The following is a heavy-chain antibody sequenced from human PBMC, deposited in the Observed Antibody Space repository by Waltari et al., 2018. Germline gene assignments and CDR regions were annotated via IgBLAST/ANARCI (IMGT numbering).Heavy chain of an antibody. CDR3: VTGLTTVTAKDYFDH. D-gene: IGHD4-17*01. CDR2: IKKDGSEK. J-gene: IGHJ4*02. CDR1: GLTFSNYW. Sequence: EVQLVESGGGSVQPGGSLRLSCAASGLTFSNYWMNWVRQAPGKGVEWVANIKKDGSEKNYGDSVEGRFSISRDNAQNSLYLQMNSLRAEDTAIYYCVTGLTTVTAKDYFDHWGQGALVTVS. V-gene: IGHV3-7*01.